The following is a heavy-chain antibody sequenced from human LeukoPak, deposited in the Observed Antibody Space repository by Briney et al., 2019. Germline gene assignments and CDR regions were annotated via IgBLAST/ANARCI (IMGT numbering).Heavy chain of an antibody. CDR1: DGSISSYY. V-gene: IGHV4-59*01. CDR2: IYYSGST. Sequence: SETLSLTCTVSDGSISSYYWSWIRQPPGKGLEWIGYIYYSGSTNYNPSLKSRVTISVDTSKNQFSLKLSSVTAADTAVYYCARDLRDGYNSLFDYWGQGTLVTVSS. D-gene: IGHD5-24*01. CDR3: ARDLRDGYNSLFDY. J-gene: IGHJ4*02.